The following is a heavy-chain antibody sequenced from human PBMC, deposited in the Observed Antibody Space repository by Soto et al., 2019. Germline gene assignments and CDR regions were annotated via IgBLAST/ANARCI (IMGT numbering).Heavy chain of an antibody. V-gene: IGHV1-3*01. J-gene: IGHJ5*02. CDR2: IVAANGDT. CDR1: GYTFTTYA. CDR3: ARDGATAGTPRNWFDP. D-gene: IGHD6-13*01. Sequence: ASVKVSCKASGYTFTTYAVHWLRQAPGQRLEWMGWIVAANGDTSYSQKFQGRVTITRDTSATTAYMELSSLRFEDTAVYYCARDGATAGTPRNWFDPWGQGTLVTVSS.